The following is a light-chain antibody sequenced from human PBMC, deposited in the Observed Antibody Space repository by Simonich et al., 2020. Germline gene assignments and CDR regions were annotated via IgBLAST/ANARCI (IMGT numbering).Light chain of an antibody. V-gene: IGKV3-11*01. Sequence: EIVMTHSLSTLSVSPGERATLSCRASQSVSSYLAWYQQKPGQAPRLLIYGASNRATGIPARFSGSGSGTEFTLTISSLEPEDFAVYYCQQRNNWWTFGQGTKVEIK. CDR2: GAS. CDR3: QQRNNWWT. CDR1: QSVSSY. J-gene: IGKJ1*01.